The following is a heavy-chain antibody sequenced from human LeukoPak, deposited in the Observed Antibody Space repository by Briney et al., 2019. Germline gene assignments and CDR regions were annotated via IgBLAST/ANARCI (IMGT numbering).Heavy chain of an antibody. D-gene: IGHD5-18*01. CDR1: GGSISSSSAY. CDR2: IYYSKNT. CDR3: VSPRGFSYGYFDY. Sequence: SETLSLTCTVSGGSISSSSAYCGWIRQPPGKGLEWIGGIYYSKNTYYNPSLKSRVTISADTSKNQFSLTLGSVSATDTAVYYCVSPRGFSYGYFDYWGQGTLVTVSS. V-gene: IGHV4-39*01. J-gene: IGHJ4*02.